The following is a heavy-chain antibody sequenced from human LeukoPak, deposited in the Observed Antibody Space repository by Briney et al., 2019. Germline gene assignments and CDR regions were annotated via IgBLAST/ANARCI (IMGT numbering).Heavy chain of an antibody. V-gene: IGHV3-74*01. Sequence: PGGSLRLSCAASGFTFSSYWVHWVRQAPGQGLVWVSPINSDGSSTSYADSVKGRFTISRDNAKNMLSLQMNSLRAEDTAVYYCARVGGSNAFDIWGQGTMVIVSS. J-gene: IGHJ3*02. D-gene: IGHD1-26*01. CDR1: GFTFSSYW. CDR3: ARVGGSNAFDI. CDR2: INSDGSST.